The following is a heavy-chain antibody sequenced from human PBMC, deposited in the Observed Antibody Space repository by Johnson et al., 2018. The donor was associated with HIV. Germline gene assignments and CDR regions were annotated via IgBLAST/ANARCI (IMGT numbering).Heavy chain of an antibody. D-gene: IGHD3-16*01. CDR3: ARDMIIEAFDI. V-gene: IGHV3-7*01. J-gene: IGHJ3*02. CDR1: GFTFSSYW. Sequence: VQLVESGGGLVQPGGSLRLSCAASGFTFSSYWMSWVRQAPGKGLEWVANITQDGSEKYYVDSVKGRFTISRDNAKNSLYLQMNSLRAEDTAVYYCARDMIIEAFDIWGQGTMVTVSS. CDR2: ITQDGSEK.